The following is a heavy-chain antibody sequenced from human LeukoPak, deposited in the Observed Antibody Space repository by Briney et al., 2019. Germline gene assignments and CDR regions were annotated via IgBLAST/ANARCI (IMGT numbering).Heavy chain of an antibody. CDR2: ISGSGGST. J-gene: IGHJ5*02. Sequence: GGSLRLSCAASGFTFSSYAMSWVRQAPGKGLEWVSAISGSGGSTYYADSVKGRFTISRDNSKNTLYLQMNSLRAEDTAVYYCVSVDRYCSSTSCYPSWGQGTLVTVSS. D-gene: IGHD2-2*01. CDR1: GFTFSSYA. CDR3: VSVDRYCSSTSCYPS. V-gene: IGHV3-23*01.